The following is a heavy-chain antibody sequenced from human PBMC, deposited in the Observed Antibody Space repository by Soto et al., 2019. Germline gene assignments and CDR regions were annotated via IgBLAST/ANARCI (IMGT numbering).Heavy chain of an antibody. CDR2: ISDDGSTA. CDR1: GFTFSAYW. D-gene: IGHD1-1*01. J-gene: IGHJ4*02. Sequence: PWGSLRLSCAFSGFTFSAYWMDWVRQVPGKGLTWVSRISDDGSTATYADSVKGRFVISRDNAKNSLYLEMNTLRADDSGLYYCARGPRVSSTGTGAHWGRGTMVTVSS. V-gene: IGHV3-74*01. CDR3: ARGPRVSSTGTGAH.